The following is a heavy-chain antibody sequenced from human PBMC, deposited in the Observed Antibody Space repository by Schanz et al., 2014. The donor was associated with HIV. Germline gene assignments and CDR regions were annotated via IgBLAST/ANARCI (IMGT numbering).Heavy chain of an antibody. CDR1: GYTFTDYY. V-gene: IGHV1-2*02. D-gene: IGHD2-2*01. J-gene: IGHJ4*02. Sequence: QVQLVQSGAEVRKPGSSVKVSCKASGYTFTDYYIHWVRQAPGQRPEWMGWVNPNNDKTYYAQKFRGRVTMTREASMSTASMELGRLTSDDTAVYFCARNRYQLLPFDLWGQGTLVSVS. CDR2: VNPNNDKT. CDR3: ARNRYQLLPFDL.